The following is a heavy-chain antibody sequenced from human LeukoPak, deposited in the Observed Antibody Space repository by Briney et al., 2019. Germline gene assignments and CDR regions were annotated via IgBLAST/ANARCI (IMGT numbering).Heavy chain of an antibody. Sequence: SETLSLTCTVSGGSISSHYWSWIRQPPGKGLEWIGYIYYSGSTNYSPSLKSRVTISVDTSKNQFSLKLSSVTAADTAVYYCARALIVVVPAAVETHFDYWGQGTLVTVSS. V-gene: IGHV4-59*11. J-gene: IGHJ4*02. CDR1: GGSISSHY. D-gene: IGHD2-2*01. CDR2: IYYSGST. CDR3: ARALIVVVPAAVETHFDY.